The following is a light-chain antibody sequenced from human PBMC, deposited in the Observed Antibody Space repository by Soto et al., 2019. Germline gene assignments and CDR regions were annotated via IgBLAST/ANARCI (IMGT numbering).Light chain of an antibody. Sequence: QSALTHPASVSVSAGQSITMYCTGTSSDDVGYHNVSWYQQLPCKVPNLMIFDFSSRPSEFSNRFSGSKSGNTASLTISGLQTEDEADYYCCSYTIGSTLYVFGTGT. J-gene: IGLJ1*01. V-gene: IGLV2-14*01. CDR3: CSYTIGSTLYV. CDR1: SSDDVGYHN. CDR2: DFS.